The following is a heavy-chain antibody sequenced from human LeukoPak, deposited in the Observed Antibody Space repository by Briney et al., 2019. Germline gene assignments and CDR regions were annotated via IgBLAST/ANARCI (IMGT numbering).Heavy chain of an antibody. CDR2: IWYDGSNK. D-gene: IGHD3-10*01. V-gene: IGHV3-33*01. CDR3: ARVGKTRVVRGVPSYYYGMDV. J-gene: IGHJ6*02. Sequence: GGSLRLSCAASGFTFSSYGMHWVRQAPGKGLEWVAVIWYDGSNKYYADSVKGRFTISRDNSKNTLYLQMNSLRAEDTAVYYCARVGKTRVVRGVPSYYYGMDVWGQGTTVTVSS. CDR1: GFTFSSYG.